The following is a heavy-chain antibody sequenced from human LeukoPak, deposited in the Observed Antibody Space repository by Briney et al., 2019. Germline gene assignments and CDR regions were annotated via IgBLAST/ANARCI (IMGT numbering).Heavy chain of an antibody. Sequence: GVSLQISFQGSGYSFTSYWIGWVRPMPGKGLAWMGIIYPGYSDTRYSPSFQGQVTISPDKSISTAYLQWSSLKASDTAMYYCARLDVVVPAANDAFDIWGQGTMVTVSS. CDR2: IYPGYSDT. V-gene: IGHV5-51*01. J-gene: IGHJ3*02. CDR3: ARLDVVVPAANDAFDI. CDR1: GYSFTSYW. D-gene: IGHD2-2*01.